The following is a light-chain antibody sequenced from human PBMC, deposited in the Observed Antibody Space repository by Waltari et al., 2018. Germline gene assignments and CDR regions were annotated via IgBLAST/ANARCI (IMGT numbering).Light chain of an antibody. J-gene: IGKJ1*01. Sequence: IVLTQSPATLSLSPGERATLSCRASQSISTYLAWYQQKPGQAPRLLISAASYRATGIPARFSGSGSGTDFTLTISSLEPEDFAVYYCQQRSDLPPITFGQGTKVEI. CDR3: QQRSDLPPIT. CDR1: QSISTY. CDR2: AAS. V-gene: IGKV3-11*01.